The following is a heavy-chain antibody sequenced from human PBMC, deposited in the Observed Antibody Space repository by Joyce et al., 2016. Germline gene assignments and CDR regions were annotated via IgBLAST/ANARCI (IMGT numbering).Heavy chain of an antibody. CDR2: ILCNKTKK. J-gene: IGHJ3*02. V-gene: IGHV3-33*01. Sequence: QVQLVESGGGVVQPGRSLRLSCAASGFTFSSYGMHWVRQATGKGMGWVGVILCNKTKKYCEDSVKGRFTISRDNSKNTLYLQMTSLRAEDTAIYYCARDYLGESYRSTFDTFDIWGLGTMVTVSS. CDR3: ARDYLGESYRSTFDTFDI. D-gene: IGHD3-16*02. CDR1: GFTFSSYG.